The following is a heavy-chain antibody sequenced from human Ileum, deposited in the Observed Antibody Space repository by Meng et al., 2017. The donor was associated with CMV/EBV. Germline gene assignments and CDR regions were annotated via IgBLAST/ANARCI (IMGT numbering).Heavy chain of an antibody. Sequence: GESLKISCVGSGFSVGDTWMNWVRQAPAKGLEWVGRIKREVDGGTTDYAAPVKGRFTISRDDSKNTVYLQVNSLKTEDTAVYYCTTYGDYGDYRYWGRGTLVTVSS. J-gene: IGHJ4*02. CDR1: GFSVGDTW. CDR3: TTYGDYGDYRY. V-gene: IGHV3-15*01. CDR2: IKREVDGGTT. D-gene: IGHD4-17*01.